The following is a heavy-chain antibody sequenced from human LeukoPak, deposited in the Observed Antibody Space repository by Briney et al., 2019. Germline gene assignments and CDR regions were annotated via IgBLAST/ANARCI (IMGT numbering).Heavy chain of an antibody. CDR2: IKHDGSEQ. CDR3: KSGGAAPGSFDY. CDR1: GFTFSSYW. D-gene: IGHD1-26*01. V-gene: IGHV3-7*01. J-gene: IGHJ4*02. Sequence: GGSLRLSCAASGFTFSSYWMSWMRQAPGKGLQWVANIKHDGSEQYYVDSVKGRFTISRDNAKNSLLLQMNSLGVEDTAVYYCKSGGAAPGSFDYWGQGALVTVSS.